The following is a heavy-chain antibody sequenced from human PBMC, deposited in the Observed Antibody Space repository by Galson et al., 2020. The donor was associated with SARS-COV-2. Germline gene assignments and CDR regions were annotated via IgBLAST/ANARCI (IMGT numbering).Heavy chain of an antibody. CDR2: IYYSGST. D-gene: IGHD2-15*01. V-gene: IGHV4-59*13. CDR1: GGSISSYY. J-gene: IGHJ4*02. Sequence: SETLSLTCTVSGGSISSYYWSWIRQPPGKGLEWIGYIYYSGSTNYNPSLKSRVTISVDTSKNQFSLKLSSVTAADTAVYYCARRAIGRDGGKFDYWGQGTLVTVSS. CDR3: ARRAIGRDGGKFDY.